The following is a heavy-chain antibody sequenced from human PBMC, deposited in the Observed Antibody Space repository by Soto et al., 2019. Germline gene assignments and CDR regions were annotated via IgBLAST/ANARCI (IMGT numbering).Heavy chain of an antibody. V-gene: IGHV3-33*01. CDR1: GFTFSSYG. D-gene: IGHD3-16*01. J-gene: IGHJ6*02. CDR3: ASSRYGIGAGMDV. CDR2: IWYDGSNK. Sequence: GGSLRLSCAASGFTFSSYGMHWVRQAPGKGLEWVAVIWYDGSNKYYIDSVKGRFTISRDNSKNTLYLQMNSLRVEDTAVYYCASSRYGIGAGMDVWGQGTTVTVSS.